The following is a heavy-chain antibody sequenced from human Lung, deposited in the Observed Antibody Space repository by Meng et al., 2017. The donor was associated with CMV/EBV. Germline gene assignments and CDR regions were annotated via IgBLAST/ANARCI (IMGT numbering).Heavy chain of an antibody. J-gene: IGHJ6*02. D-gene: IGHD3-10*01. CDR1: GYTFTGYN. CDR3: ARLFHTSLGTNYYYGMEV. V-gene: IGHV1-2*02. Sequence: ASXXVSXKASGYTFTGYNIHWVRQAPGQGLEWMGWINPHSGDTKYAQKFQGRVTLTTDTSINTAYMEVSRLKSDDTAVFFCARLFHTSLGTNYYYGMEVGXLGNXVTVSS. CDR2: INPHSGDT.